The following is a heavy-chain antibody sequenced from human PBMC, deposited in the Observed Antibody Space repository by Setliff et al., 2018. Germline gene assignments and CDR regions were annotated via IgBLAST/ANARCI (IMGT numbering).Heavy chain of an antibody. V-gene: IGHV4-59*11. CDR2: IHFSGTT. Sequence: SETLSLTCTVSDGSSSSHYWSWIRQPPGKGLEWIGYIHFSGTTNYNPSLKSRVTLSLDTSKTQFSLELSSVTAADTAMYYCARENGYCSGGACYFMFDYWGQGTLVTVSS. J-gene: IGHJ4*02. CDR1: DGSSSSHY. CDR3: ARENGYCSGGACYFMFDY. D-gene: IGHD2-15*01.